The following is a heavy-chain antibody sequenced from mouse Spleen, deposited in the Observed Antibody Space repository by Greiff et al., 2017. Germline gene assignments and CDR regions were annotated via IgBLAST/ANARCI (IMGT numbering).Heavy chain of an antibody. J-gene: IGHJ4*01. V-gene: IGHV2-2*01. CDR1: GFSLTSYG. Sequence: VKLQESGPGLVQPSQSLSITCTVSGFSLTSYGVHWVRQSPGKGLEWLGVIWSGGSTDYNAAFISRLSISKDNSKSQVFFKMNSLQADDTAIYYCASNYYGSSYYAMDYWGQGTSVTVSS. CDR2: IWSGGST. CDR3: ASNYYGSSYYAMDY. D-gene: IGHD1-1*01.